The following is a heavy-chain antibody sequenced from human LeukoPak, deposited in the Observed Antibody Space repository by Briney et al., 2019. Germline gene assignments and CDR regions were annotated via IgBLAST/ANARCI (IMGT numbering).Heavy chain of an antibody. CDR1: GFTFGTYG. V-gene: IGHV3-23*01. CDR2: ITGSSTWT. D-gene: IGHD7-27*01. Sequence: GGSLRLSCEASGFTFGTYGMTWVRQAPGKGLEWVPGITGSSTWTYYADSVRGRFTISRDNSKNTLHLQMNNLTADDTAIYYCARELVSLGTGYFDLWGRGTLVTVSS. J-gene: IGHJ2*01. CDR3: ARELVSLGTGYFDL.